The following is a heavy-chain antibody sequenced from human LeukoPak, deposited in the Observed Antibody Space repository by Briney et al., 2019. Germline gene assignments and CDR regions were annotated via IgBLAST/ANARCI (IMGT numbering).Heavy chain of an antibody. V-gene: IGHV1-24*01. J-gene: IGHJ4*02. CDR1: GYTLTELS. CDR2: FDPEDGET. D-gene: IGHD4-17*01. Sequence: GASVKVSCKVPGYTLTELSMHWVRQAPGKGLEWMGGFDPEDGETIYAQKFQGRVTMTEDTSTDTAYMELSSLRSEDTAVYYCATRRIYGDYFDYWGQGTLVTVSS. CDR3: ATRRIYGDYFDY.